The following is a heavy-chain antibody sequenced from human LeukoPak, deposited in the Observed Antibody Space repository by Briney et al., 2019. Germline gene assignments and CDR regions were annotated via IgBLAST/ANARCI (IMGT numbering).Heavy chain of an antibody. CDR2: IWHNGSP. D-gene: IGHD6-19*01. CDR3: ARVASGWYEVDW. J-gene: IGHJ4*01. CDR1: NGSMTNYF. Sequence: SSETLSLTCYVSNGSMTNYFWSWIRQPPGKGLEFLGFIWHNGSPSYNPSLKSRLTMSVDMSRTHFSMKLTAVTAADAAVYYCARVASGWYEVDWWGHGTLVTVSS. V-gene: IGHV4-59*12.